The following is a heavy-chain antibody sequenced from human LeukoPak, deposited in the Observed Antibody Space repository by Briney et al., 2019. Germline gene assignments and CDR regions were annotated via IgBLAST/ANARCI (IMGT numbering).Heavy chain of an antibody. CDR3: AKSLGSQGVIDY. CDR1: GLIFRNHA. CDR2: VSASGGST. V-gene: IGHV3-23*01. J-gene: IGHJ4*02. Sequence: GGSLRLSCAASGLIFRNHAMNWVRQAPGQGLEWVSGVSASGGSTFNTDSVKGRFSISRDNSKNTLYLEMNSLRPEDTALYYCAKSLGSQGVIDYWGQGTLVTVSS. D-gene: IGHD3-10*01.